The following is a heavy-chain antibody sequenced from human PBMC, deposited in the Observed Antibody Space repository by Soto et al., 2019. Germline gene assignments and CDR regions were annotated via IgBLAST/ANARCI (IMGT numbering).Heavy chain of an antibody. CDR2: IYHRGST. D-gene: IGHD2-2*01. CDR1: SGSISSSNW. V-gene: IGHV4-4*02. Sequence: SETLSLTCAVSSGSISSSNWWSWVRQPPGKGLEWIGEIYHRGSTNYNPSLKSRVTISVDKSKNQFSLKLSSVTAADTAVYYCARVLRQYCSSTSCLQTYYFDYWGQGTLVTVSS. CDR3: ARVLRQYCSSTSCLQTYYFDY. J-gene: IGHJ4*02.